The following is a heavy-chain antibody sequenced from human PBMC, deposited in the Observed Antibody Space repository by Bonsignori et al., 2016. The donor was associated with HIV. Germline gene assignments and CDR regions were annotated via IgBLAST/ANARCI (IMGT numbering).Heavy chain of an antibody. CDR3: ARGDSSGYLYYYMDV. J-gene: IGHJ6*03. CDR2: IYSGGST. CDR1: GFTVSSNY. Sequence: GGSLRLSCAASGFTVSSNYMSWVRQAPGKGLEWVSVIYSGGSTYYADSVKGRFTISRDNSKNTLYLQMNSLRAEDTALYYCARGDSSGYLYYYMDVWGKGTTVTVSS. V-gene: IGHV3-66*01. D-gene: IGHD3-22*01.